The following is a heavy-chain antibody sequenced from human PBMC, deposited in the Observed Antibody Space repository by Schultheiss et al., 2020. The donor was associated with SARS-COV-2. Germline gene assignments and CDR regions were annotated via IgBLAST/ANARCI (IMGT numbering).Heavy chain of an antibody. J-gene: IGHJ1*01. V-gene: IGHV4-31*03. D-gene: IGHD2-2*02. CDR3: ARGGPLPAAIYRH. CDR2: IYYSGST. Sequence: SQTLSLTCTVSGGSISSGGYYWSWIRQHPGKGLEWIGYIYYSGSTNYNPSLKSRVTISVDTSKNQFSLKLSSVTAADTAVYYCARGGPLPAAIYRHWGQGTLVTVSS. CDR1: GGSISSGGYY.